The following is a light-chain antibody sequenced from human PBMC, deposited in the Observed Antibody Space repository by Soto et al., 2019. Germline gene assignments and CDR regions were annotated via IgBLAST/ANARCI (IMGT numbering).Light chain of an antibody. CDR3: SSYTSSSTDV. Sequence: QSALTQPASVSGSPGQSITISCTGTSSDVGPYNSVSWYQQYPGKAPKLMMYEVSHRPSGVSDRFSGSKSGNTASLTISGLQTGDEADYYCSSYTSSSTDVFGTGTKVTVL. CDR1: SSDVGPYNS. CDR2: EVS. J-gene: IGLJ1*01. V-gene: IGLV2-14*01.